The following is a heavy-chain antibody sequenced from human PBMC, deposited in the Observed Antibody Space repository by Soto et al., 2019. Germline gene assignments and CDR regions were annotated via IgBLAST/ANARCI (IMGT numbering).Heavy chain of an antibody. CDR1: GGTFSSYA. D-gene: IGHD3-10*01. CDR2: IIPIFGTA. V-gene: IGHV1-69*13. CDR3: ARPTATRGYYYYYGMDV. J-gene: IGHJ6*02. Sequence: SVKVSCKASGGTFSSYAISWVRQAPGQGLEWMGGIIPIFGTANYAQKFQGRVTITADESTSTAYMELSSLRSEDTAVYYCARPTATRGYYYYYGMDVWGQGTTVTVSS.